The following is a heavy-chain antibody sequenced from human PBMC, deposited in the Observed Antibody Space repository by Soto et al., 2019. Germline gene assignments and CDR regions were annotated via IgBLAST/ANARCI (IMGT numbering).Heavy chain of an antibody. CDR3: ARGESGWYVDY. CDR2: ISSNGGST. Sequence: EVQLVESGGGLVQPGGSLRLSCAASGFTFGSYAMHWVRQAPGKGLEYVSAISSNGGSTYYANSVKGRFTISRDNSKNTLYLQMGSLRAEDMAVYYCARGESGWYVDYWGQGTLVTVSS. CDR1: GFTFGSYA. J-gene: IGHJ4*02. D-gene: IGHD6-19*01. V-gene: IGHV3-64*01.